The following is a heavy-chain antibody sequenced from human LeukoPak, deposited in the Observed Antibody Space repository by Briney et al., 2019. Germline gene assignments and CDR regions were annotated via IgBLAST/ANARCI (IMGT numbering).Heavy chain of an antibody. Sequence: GGSLRLSCAASGFTFSSYAMSWVRQAPGKRQEWVSAISGSGGSTYYADSVKGRFTISRDNSKNTLYLQMNSLRAEDTAVYYCAKERFGGYAGTYFDYWGQGTLVTVSS. CDR1: GFTFSSYA. D-gene: IGHD3-22*01. J-gene: IGHJ4*02. V-gene: IGHV3-23*01. CDR3: AKERFGGYAGTYFDY. CDR2: ISGSGGST.